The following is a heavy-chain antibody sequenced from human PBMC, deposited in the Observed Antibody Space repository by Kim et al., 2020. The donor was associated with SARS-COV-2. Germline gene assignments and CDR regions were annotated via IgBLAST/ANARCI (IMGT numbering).Heavy chain of an antibody. CDR2: IWYDGSNK. CDR1: GFTFSSYG. Sequence: GGSLRLSCAASGFTFSSYGMHWVRQAPGKGLEWVAVIWYDGSNKYYADSVKGRFTISRDNSKNTLYLQMNSRRAEDTAVYYCARGLGYDILTGYYRGTSMDVWGQGTTVTVSS. CDR3: ARGLGYDILTGYYRGTSMDV. D-gene: IGHD3-9*01. J-gene: IGHJ6*02. V-gene: IGHV3-33*01.